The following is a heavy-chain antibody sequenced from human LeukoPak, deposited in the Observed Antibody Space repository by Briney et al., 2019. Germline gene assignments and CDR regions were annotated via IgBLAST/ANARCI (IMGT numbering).Heavy chain of an antibody. CDR3: ARTHSDYDSSGLDY. CDR1: ELTFSSYS. CDR2: ISTTSSYI. V-gene: IGHV3-21*01. D-gene: IGHD3-22*01. J-gene: IGHJ4*02. Sequence: PGGSLRLSCAASELTFSSYSMNWLRQAPGKGLEWVSSISTTSSYIYHADSVKGRFTTSRDNARNSLYLQMNSLRAEDTAVYYCARTHSDYDSSGLDYWGQGTLVTVSS.